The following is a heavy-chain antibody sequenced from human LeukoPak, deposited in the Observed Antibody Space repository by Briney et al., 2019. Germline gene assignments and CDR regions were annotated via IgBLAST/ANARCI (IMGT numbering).Heavy chain of an antibody. Sequence: GGSLRLSCAASGFKFSTYWMSWVRQAPGKGLEWVANINPDGSEKYYVDSVKGRFTISRDNAKNSLYLQMNSLRAEDTAVYYCAREGGDLYYYYGMDVWGQGTTVTVSS. V-gene: IGHV3-7*01. CDR3: AREGGDLYYYYGMDV. CDR2: INPDGSEK. CDR1: GFKFSTYW. D-gene: IGHD3-10*01. J-gene: IGHJ6*02.